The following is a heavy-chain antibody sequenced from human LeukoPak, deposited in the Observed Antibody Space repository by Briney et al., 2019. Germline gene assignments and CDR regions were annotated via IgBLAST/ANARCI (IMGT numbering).Heavy chain of an antibody. J-gene: IGHJ5*02. D-gene: IGHD2-2*01. V-gene: IGHV4-4*07. CDR2: IYAGGTF. CDR3: ARVPPGDWFDP. CDR1: NGSISNYY. Sequence: SETLSLTCTVSNGSISNYYWSWIRQPAGKGLEWIGRIYAGGTFYPNPSLKSRVTMSVDTSKNQFSLKLTSVTAADTAVYYCARVPPGDWFDPWGQGTLVTVSS.